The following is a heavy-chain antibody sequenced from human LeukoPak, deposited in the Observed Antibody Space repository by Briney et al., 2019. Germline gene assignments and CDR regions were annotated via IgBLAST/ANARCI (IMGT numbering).Heavy chain of an antibody. D-gene: IGHD3-3*01. CDR2: INTNTGNP. CDR1: GYTFTGYY. Sequence: ASVKVSCKASGYTFTGYYIHWVRQAPGQGLEWMGWINTNTGNPTYAQGFTGRFVFSLDTSVSTAYLQISSLKAEDTAVYYCASVYYDFWSGLLEGAFDYWGQGTLVTVSS. CDR3: ASVYYDFWSGLLEGAFDY. J-gene: IGHJ4*02. V-gene: IGHV7-4-1*02.